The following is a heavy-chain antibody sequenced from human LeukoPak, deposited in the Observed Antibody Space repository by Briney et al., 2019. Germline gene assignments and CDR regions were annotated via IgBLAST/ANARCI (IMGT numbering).Heavy chain of an antibody. J-gene: IGHJ5*02. CDR1: GFTFSNYW. Sequence: GGSLRLSCAASGFTFSNYWMHWVRQAPGKGLVWVSRINSDGSNTNYADSVKGRFTISRDNSKNTLYLQMNSLRAEDTAVYYCAKYDSSGYWFDPWGQGTLVTVSS. CDR2: INSDGSNT. D-gene: IGHD3-22*01. CDR3: AKYDSSGYWFDP. V-gene: IGHV3-74*01.